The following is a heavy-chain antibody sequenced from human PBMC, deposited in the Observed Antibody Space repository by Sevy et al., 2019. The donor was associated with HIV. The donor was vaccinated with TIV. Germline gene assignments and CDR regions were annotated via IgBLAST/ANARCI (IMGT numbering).Heavy chain of an antibody. V-gene: IGHV1-46*01. CDR3: ARVYYYDYSGPGY. J-gene: IGHJ4*02. CDR2: INPSGGST. CDR1: GYTFTNYY. D-gene: IGHD3-22*01. Sequence: ASVKVSCKASGYTFTNYYMHWVRPAPGQGLEWMGLINPSGGSTSYAQKFQGRVTMTRDTSTSTVYMELSSLRSEDTAVYYCARVYYYDYSGPGYWGQGTLVTVSS.